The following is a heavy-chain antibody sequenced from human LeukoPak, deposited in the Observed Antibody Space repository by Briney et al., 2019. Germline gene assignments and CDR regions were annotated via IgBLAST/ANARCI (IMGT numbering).Heavy chain of an antibody. J-gene: IGHJ4*02. Sequence: SETLSLTCTVSGGSISSSSYYWGWIRQPPGKGLEWIGSIYYSGSTYYNPSLKSRVTISVDTSKNQFSLKLSSVTAADTAVYYCASWLYDYVWGSYRFDYWGQGTLVTVSS. V-gene: IGHV4-39*07. CDR2: IYYSGST. CDR1: GGSISSSSYY. CDR3: ASWLYDYVWGSYRFDY. D-gene: IGHD3-16*02.